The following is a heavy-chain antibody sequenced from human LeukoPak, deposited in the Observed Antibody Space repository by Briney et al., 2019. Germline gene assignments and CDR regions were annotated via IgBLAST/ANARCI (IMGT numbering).Heavy chain of an antibody. Sequence: YSFRSCWIVWVVQIPVKDQEWMGIIYPGDSDTRYSPSFQGQVTISADKSISTAYLQWSSLKASDTAMYYCARSTDSSSWYPYNWFDPWGQGTLVTVSS. D-gene: IGHD6-13*01. J-gene: IGHJ5*02. CDR2: IYPGDSDT. CDR1: YSFRSCW. V-gene: IGHV5-51*01. CDR3: ARSTDSSSWYPYNWFDP.